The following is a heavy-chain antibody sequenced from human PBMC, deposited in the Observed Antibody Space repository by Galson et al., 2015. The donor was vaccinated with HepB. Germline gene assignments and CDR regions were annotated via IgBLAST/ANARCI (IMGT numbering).Heavy chain of an antibody. Sequence: ETLSLTCTVPGGSISSYYWSWIRQPAGKGLEWIGRIYTSGSTNYNPSLKSRVTMSVDTSKNQFSLKLSSVTAADTAVYYCARGAQRYCSSTSCYMDWGQGTLVTVSS. CDR2: IYTSGST. CDR3: ARGAQRYCSSTSCYMD. J-gene: IGHJ4*02. V-gene: IGHV4-4*07. CDR1: GGSISSYY. D-gene: IGHD2-2*02.